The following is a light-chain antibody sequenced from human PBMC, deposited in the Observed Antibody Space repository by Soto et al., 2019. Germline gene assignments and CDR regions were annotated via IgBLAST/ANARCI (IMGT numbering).Light chain of an antibody. CDR3: HQRNSWPPTFT. V-gene: IGKV3D-20*02. Sequence: EIVLTLSPGTLSLTPGERGSLSCRASATVSSKYLAWYQQKTGQAPRLLIYGASSRATGIPDRFSGSGSGADFTLTISSLEPEHFAVYYCHQRNSWPPTFTFGQGTRVEIK. CDR2: GAS. J-gene: IGKJ5*01. CDR1: ATVSSKY.